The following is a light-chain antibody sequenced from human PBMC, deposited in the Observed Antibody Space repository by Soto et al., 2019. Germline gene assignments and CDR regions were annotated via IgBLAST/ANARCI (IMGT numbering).Light chain of an antibody. CDR3: LQDYNYPRT. V-gene: IGKV1-6*01. Sequence: AIQLTQSPSSLSASVGDRVTITCRASQGINSYLAWYQQKPGKAPNLLIYGASTLQSGVPSRFSGRGSGTDFTLTISSLQPEDFATYYCLQDYNYPRTFGQGTKVEIK. CDR1: QGINSY. J-gene: IGKJ1*01. CDR2: GAS.